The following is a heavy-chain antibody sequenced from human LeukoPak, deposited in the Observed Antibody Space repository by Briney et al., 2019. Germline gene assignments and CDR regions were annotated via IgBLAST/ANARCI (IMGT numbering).Heavy chain of an antibody. CDR2: IADGSETT. D-gene: IGHD6-13*01. CDR1: GFTFNNYG. CDR3: ARAQSSWYVRWFDP. V-gene: IGHV3-23*01. J-gene: IGHJ5*02. Sequence: GGSLRLSCAVSGFTFNNYGMSWVRQAPGMGLEWVSAIADGSETTYYADSVKGRFTISRDYSKNTLYLQMNSVRAEDTAVYYCARAQSSWYVRWFDPWGQGTLVTVSS.